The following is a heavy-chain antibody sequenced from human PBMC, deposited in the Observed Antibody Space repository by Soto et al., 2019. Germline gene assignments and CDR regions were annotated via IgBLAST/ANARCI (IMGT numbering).Heavy chain of an antibody. J-gene: IGHJ4*02. D-gene: IGHD2-21*01. CDR1: GFTFSRYS. Sequence: QVQLMESGGGVVQPGGSLRLSYVTSGFTFSRYSMHWFRQAPGKGLEWVAVTSSDGGTKFYADSVKGRFTVSRDNSKNALYLQMNSLRPEDTAVYYCAREVVLTEWYFDSWGQGILVTVSS. V-gene: IGHV3-30-3*01. CDR3: AREVVLTEWYFDS. CDR2: TSSDGGTK.